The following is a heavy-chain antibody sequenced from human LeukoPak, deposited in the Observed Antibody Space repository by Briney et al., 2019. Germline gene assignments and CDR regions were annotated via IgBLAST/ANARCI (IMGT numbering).Heavy chain of an antibody. CDR3: TTGNWGPH. D-gene: IGHD7-27*01. CDR1: GFTLDDYA. V-gene: IGHV3-15*07. CDR2: IKRKTDGGTT. Sequence: PGGSLRLSCAASGFTLDDYAMHWVRQAPGKGLEWVGRIKRKTDGGTTDYAAPVKGRFTISRDDSKNTLYLQMNSLKTEDTAVYYCTTGNWGPHWGQGTLVTVSS. J-gene: IGHJ4*02.